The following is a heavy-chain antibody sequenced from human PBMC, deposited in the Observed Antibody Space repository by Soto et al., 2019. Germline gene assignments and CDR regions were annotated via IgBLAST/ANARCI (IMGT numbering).Heavy chain of an antibody. Sequence: ASVKVSCKASGGTFSSYAISWVRQAPGQGLEWMGGIIPIFGTSNYAQKFQGRVTITADESTSTAYMELSSLRSEDTAVYYCARVTRSILAWSVNYYYYGMDVWGQGTTVTVSS. CDR1: GGTFSSYA. CDR3: ARVTRSILAWSVNYYYYGMDV. D-gene: IGHD3-3*01. V-gene: IGHV1-69*13. CDR2: IIPIFGTS. J-gene: IGHJ6*02.